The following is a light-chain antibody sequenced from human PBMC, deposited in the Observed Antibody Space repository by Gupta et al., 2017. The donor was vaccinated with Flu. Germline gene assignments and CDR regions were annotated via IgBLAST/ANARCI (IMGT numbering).Light chain of an antibody. CDR3: QQSDSTPIT. CDR2: AAS. J-gene: IGKJ3*01. V-gene: IGKV1-39*01. CDR1: QNINSY. Sequence: PSSLSASVGDTVTITCRASQNINSYLNWYQQEPGKAPELLIYAASSLEIGVPSRFSGSGSGTDFTLTISRLQPEDFATYYCQQSDSTPITFGHGTKVDIK.